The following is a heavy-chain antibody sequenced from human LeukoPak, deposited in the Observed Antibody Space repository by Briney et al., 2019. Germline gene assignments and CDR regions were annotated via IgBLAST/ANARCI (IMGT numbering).Heavy chain of an antibody. CDR1: GYTFSSYY. J-gene: IGHJ4*02. CDR2: IDPSGGST. Sequence: GASVTVFCKASGYTFSSYYLHWVRQAPRQGLVWMGVIDPSGGSTTYSQKFQGRVTMTREASTSTVYMELSSLRSEDTAVYYCARDLARQVDYWCRGTLVTVSS. CDR3: ARDLARQVDY. V-gene: IGHV1-46*01.